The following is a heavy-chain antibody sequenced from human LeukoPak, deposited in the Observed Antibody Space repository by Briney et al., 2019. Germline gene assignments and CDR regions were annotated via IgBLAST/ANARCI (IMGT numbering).Heavy chain of an antibody. CDR2: INAGNGNT. CDR1: GGTFSSYA. Sequence: GSSVKVSCKASGGTFSSYAISWVRQAPGQRLEWMGWINAGNGNTKYSQKFQGRVTITRDTSASTAYMELSSLRSEDTAVYYCATRSSGWNLDAFDIWGQGTMVTVSS. D-gene: IGHD3-22*01. V-gene: IGHV1-3*01. J-gene: IGHJ3*02. CDR3: ATRSSGWNLDAFDI.